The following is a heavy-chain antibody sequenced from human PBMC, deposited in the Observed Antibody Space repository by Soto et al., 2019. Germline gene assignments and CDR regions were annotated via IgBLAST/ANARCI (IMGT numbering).Heavy chain of an antibody. Sequence: EVQVLDSGGGLVQPGGSLRLSCAASGFTFSNYTMNWVRQAPGKGLEWVSDISGSGSSIYYADSVKGRFTISRDNSKNTLYLPMNRRIGKGTAVYYCARGSIYCSEGVCVVMDYWGQGTLVTVSS. D-gene: IGHD2-8*01. J-gene: IGHJ4*02. CDR3: ARGSIYCSEGVCVVMDY. V-gene: IGHV3-23*01. CDR1: GFTFSNYT. CDR2: ISGSGSSI.